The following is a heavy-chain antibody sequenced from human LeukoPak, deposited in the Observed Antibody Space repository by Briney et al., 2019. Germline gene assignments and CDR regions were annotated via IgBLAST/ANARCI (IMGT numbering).Heavy chain of an antibody. Sequence: GASVKVSCKASGYTFTGYYMHWVRQAPGQGLEWMGWINPNSGGTNYAQKFQGRVTMTRDTSISTAYMELSRLRSDDTAVYYCARVRVNPRRSAAAGPKVYYFDYWGQGTLVTVSS. CDR3: ARVRVNPRRSAAAGPKVYYFDY. J-gene: IGHJ4*02. CDR2: INPNSGGT. CDR1: GYTFTGYY. D-gene: IGHD6-13*01. V-gene: IGHV1-2*02.